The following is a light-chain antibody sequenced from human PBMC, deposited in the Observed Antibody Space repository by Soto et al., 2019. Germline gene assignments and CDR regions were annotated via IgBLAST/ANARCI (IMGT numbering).Light chain of an antibody. CDR3: QQYSSSPGT. V-gene: IGKV3-20*01. J-gene: IGKJ1*01. CDR1: QSVSSSH. Sequence: EIVLTQSPGTLSLSPGERATLSCRASQSVSSSHLAWYQQRLGQAPRLLIYGTSNRATGITDRFSGSRSGRDYTLTIIRREADDFAVYYCQQYSSSPGTFGQGTKVEIK. CDR2: GTS.